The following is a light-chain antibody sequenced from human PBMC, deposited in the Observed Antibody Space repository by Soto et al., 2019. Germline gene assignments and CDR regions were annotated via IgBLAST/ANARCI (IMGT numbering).Light chain of an antibody. J-gene: IGKJ1*01. CDR3: LQYNNWPRT. CDR1: QYIGST. V-gene: IGKV3-15*01. Sequence: EIVLTQSPATLSVSPGDRATLSCRASQYIGSTIAWYQQKPGQAPRRLIYSASTRASGIPARFSGSGSGTEFTLTISGLQSEDFAVYYCLQYNNWPRTFGQGTKVDIK. CDR2: SAS.